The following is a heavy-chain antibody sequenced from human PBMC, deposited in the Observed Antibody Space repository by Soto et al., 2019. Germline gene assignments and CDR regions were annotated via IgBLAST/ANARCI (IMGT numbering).Heavy chain of an antibody. CDR2: IYHSGST. CDR1: GYSISSGYY. D-gene: IGHD3-3*01. V-gene: IGHV4-38-2*01. Sequence: PSETLSLTCAVSGYSISSGYYWGWIRQPPGKGLEWIGSIYHSGSTYYNPSLKSRVTISVGTSKNQFSLKLSSVTAADTAVYYCARYSSFGVVIQTVNWFDPWGQGTLVTVSS. CDR3: ARYSSFGVVIQTVNWFDP. J-gene: IGHJ5*02.